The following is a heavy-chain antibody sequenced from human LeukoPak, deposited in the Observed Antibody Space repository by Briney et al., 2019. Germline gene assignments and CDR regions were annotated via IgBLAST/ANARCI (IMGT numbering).Heavy chain of an antibody. CDR3: ARSSGWRRYYYGMDV. CDR2: INHSGST. Sequence: PSETLSLTCAVYGGSFSGYYWSWIRQPPGKGLEWIGEINHSGSTNYNPSLKSRVTISVDTSKNQFSLKLSSVTAADTAVYYCARSSGWRRYYYGMDVWGQGTTVTVSS. V-gene: IGHV4-34*01. CDR1: GGSFSGYY. J-gene: IGHJ6*02. D-gene: IGHD6-19*01.